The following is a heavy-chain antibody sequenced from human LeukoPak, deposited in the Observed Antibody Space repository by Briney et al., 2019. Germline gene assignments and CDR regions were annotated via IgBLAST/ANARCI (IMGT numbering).Heavy chain of an antibody. CDR1: GYTFTNYG. CDR2: ISAKNGNT. CDR3: ARDTEWEKNPDYFDY. Sequence: GASVKVSCKASGYTFTNYGNSWVRQAPGQGLEWMGWISAKNGNTNYAQKVQGRVTMTTDTSTSTAYLELRSLRSDDTAVYYCARDTEWEKNPDYFDYWGQGTLVTVSS. D-gene: IGHD1-26*01. V-gene: IGHV1-18*04. J-gene: IGHJ4*02.